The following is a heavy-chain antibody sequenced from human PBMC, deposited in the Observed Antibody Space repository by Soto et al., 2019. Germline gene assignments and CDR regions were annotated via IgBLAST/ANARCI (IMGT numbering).Heavy chain of an antibody. CDR1: GYTVTSYG. Sequence: QVQLVQSGAEVKKPGASVKVSCKASGYTVTSYGISWVRQAPGQGLEWMGWISAYNGNTNYAQKLQGRVTMTTDTPTSTAYMEVRSLRSDDTAVYYCARVRATVTTAFDYWGQGTLVTVSS. D-gene: IGHD4-4*01. V-gene: IGHV1-18*01. CDR3: ARVRATVTTAFDY. J-gene: IGHJ4*02. CDR2: ISAYNGNT.